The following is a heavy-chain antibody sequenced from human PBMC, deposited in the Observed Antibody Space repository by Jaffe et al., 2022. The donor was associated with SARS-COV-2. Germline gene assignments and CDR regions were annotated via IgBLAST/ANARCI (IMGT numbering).Heavy chain of an antibody. D-gene: IGHD5-18*01. CDR2: ISGSGDAT. J-gene: IGHJ4*02. Sequence: EVQLVESGGGLVQTGGSLTVSCAGSGFNFNNYAMSWVRQAPGKGLEWVSFISGSGDATHYADSMKGRFTISRHNSKNTLYLQMNSLRAEDTAIYYCAKIDSYGNHNDYWGQGTLVTVSS. V-gene: IGHV3-23*04. CDR3: AKIDSYGNHNDY. CDR1: GFNFNNYA.